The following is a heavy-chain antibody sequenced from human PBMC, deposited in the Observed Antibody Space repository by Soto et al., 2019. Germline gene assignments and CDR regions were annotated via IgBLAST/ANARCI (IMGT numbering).Heavy chain of an antibody. Sequence: PSETLSLTCTVSGGSVSSGSYYWSWIRQPPGKGLEWIGYIYYSGSTNYNPSLKSRVTISVDTSKNQFSLKLSSVTAADTAVYYCAGDRGYSYGLGYYYGMDVWGQGTTVTVS. CDR2: IYYSGST. D-gene: IGHD5-18*01. J-gene: IGHJ6*02. V-gene: IGHV4-61*01. CDR1: GGSVSSGSYY. CDR3: AGDRGYSYGLGYYYGMDV.